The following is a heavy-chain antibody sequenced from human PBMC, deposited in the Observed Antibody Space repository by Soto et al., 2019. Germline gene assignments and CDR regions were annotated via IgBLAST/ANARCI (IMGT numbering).Heavy chain of an antibody. CDR3: AHRPSYCSGGSCYSGFDY. CDR2: IYWDDDK. Sequence: QITLKESGPTLVKPAQTLTLTCTFSGFSLSTSGVGVGWIRQPPGKALEWLALIYWDDDKRYSPSLKSRLTITKDTSKNQVVLTMTNMDPVDTATYYCAHRPSYCSGGSCYSGFDYWGQGTLVTVSS. D-gene: IGHD2-15*01. J-gene: IGHJ4*02. V-gene: IGHV2-5*02. CDR1: GFSLSTSGVG.